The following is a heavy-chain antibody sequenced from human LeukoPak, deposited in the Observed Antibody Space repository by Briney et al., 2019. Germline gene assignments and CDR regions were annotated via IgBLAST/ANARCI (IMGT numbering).Heavy chain of an antibody. CDR3: ARVAFYYYYMDV. J-gene: IGHJ6*03. CDR2: IYSGGST. V-gene: IGHV3-53*05. CDR1: GFTVSTNF. Sequence: GGSLRLSCVVSGFTVSTNFMSWVRQAPGERLEWVSVIYSGGSTYYADSVKGRFTISRDKSKNTLYLQLNSLRAEDAAVYYCARVAFYYYYMDVWGRGTTVTVSS.